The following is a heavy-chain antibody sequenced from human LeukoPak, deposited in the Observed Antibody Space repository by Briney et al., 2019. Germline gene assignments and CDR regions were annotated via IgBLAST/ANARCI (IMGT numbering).Heavy chain of an antibody. CDR2: IGTAGDT. V-gene: IGHV3-13*01. CDR1: GFTFSSYD. D-gene: IGHD3-16*01. CDR3: AREGAAKEFDY. J-gene: IGHJ4*02. Sequence: PGGSLRLSCAASGFTFSSYDMHRVRQATGKGLEWVSAIGTAGDTYYPGSVKGRFTISRENAKNSLYLQMNSLRAGDTAVYYCAREGAAKEFDYWGQGTLVTVSS.